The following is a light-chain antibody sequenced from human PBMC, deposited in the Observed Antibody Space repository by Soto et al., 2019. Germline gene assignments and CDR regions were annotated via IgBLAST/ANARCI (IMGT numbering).Light chain of an antibody. Sequence: DIQRTHSPSTLSASVLYRVTITCRASQSISSWLALYQQKPGKAPKLLIYDASSLESGVPSRFSGSGSGTEFTLTISSLQPDDFATYYCQQYNSYSWTFGQGTKVDIK. J-gene: IGKJ1*01. CDR3: QQYNSYSWT. CDR2: DAS. V-gene: IGKV1-5*01. CDR1: QSISSW.